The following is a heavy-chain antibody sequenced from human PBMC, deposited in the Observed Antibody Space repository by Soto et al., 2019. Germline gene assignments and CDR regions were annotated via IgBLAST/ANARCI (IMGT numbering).Heavy chain of an antibody. Sequence: QVQLVESGGGVVQPGRSLSLSCAASGFTFSSYGIHWVRQAPGKGLEWVAVIWYDGSNKYYADSVKGRFTISRDNSKNTLYLQMNSMRADDTAVYYCAREVQGRGIKYHGMDVWGQGTTVTVS. CDR3: AREVQGRGIKYHGMDV. CDR1: GFTFSSYG. CDR2: IWYDGSNK. J-gene: IGHJ6*02. D-gene: IGHD3-10*01. V-gene: IGHV3-33*01.